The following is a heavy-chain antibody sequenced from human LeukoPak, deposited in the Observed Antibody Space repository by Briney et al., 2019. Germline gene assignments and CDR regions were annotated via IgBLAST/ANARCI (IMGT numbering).Heavy chain of an antibody. J-gene: IGHJ4*02. Sequence: GGSLRLSSAASGFDFSSFSMSWVRQAAGKGREWVANLKEDRTEEEYLDSVKGRFTIFRDNAKNSLDLQMNSLRAEDTAVYYCARMHRYGRCWGQGIRVTVSS. D-gene: IGHD5-18*01. CDR3: ARMHRYGRC. V-gene: IGHV3-7*01. CDR1: GFDFSSFS. CDR2: LKEDRTEE.